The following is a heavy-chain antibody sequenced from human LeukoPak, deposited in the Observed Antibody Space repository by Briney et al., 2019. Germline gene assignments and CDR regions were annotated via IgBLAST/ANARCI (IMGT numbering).Heavy chain of an antibody. D-gene: IGHD5-18*01. Sequence: SETLSLTCAVYGGSFSGYYWSWIRQPPGKGLEWIGEINHSGSTNYNPSLKSRVTISVDTSKNQFSLKLSSVTAAGTAVYYCARGYPAMVTSFDYWGQGTLVTVSS. CDR3: ARGYPAMVTSFDY. V-gene: IGHV4-34*01. CDR1: GGSFSGYY. CDR2: INHSGST. J-gene: IGHJ4*02.